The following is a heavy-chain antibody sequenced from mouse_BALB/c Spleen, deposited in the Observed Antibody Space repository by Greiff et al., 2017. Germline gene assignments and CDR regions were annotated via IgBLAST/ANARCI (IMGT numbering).Heavy chain of an antibody. CDR2: ISSGGST. V-gene: IGHV5-6-5*01. Sequence: DVMLVESGGGLVKPGGSLKLSCAASGFTFSSYAMSWVRQTPEKRLEWVASISSGGSTYYPDSVKGRFTISRDNARNILYLQMISLRSEDTAMYYCARGQGGFAYWGQGTLVTVSA. CDR1: GFTFSSYA. J-gene: IGHJ3*01. CDR3: ARGQGGFAY.